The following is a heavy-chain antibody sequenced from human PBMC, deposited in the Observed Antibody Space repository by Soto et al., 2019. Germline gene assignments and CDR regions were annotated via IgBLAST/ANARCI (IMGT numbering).Heavy chain of an antibody. CDR1: GGSISSGGYY. D-gene: IGHD3-16*01. V-gene: IGHV4-31*03. CDR2: IYYSGST. CDR3: ARGPGIMAKIDY. Sequence: QVQLLESGPGLVKPSQTLSLTCTVSGGSISSGGYYWSWIRQHPGKGLEWIGYIYYSGSTYYNPSLQSRVTISVDTSKTQCSLKLSSVTAADTAVYYCARGPGIMAKIDYWGQGTLVTVSS. J-gene: IGHJ4*02.